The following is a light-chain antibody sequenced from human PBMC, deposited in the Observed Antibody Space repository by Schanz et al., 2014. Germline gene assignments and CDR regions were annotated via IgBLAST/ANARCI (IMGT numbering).Light chain of an antibody. J-gene: IGKJ1*01. CDR3: QQYNGGT. V-gene: IGKV3-15*01. Sequence: EIVMTQSPATLSLSPGEIATLSCRASQNVDSNLAWYQQTPGQAPRLLMYGASTRANAISARFSGSGSGTEFTLTISSLQSEDFAVYYCQQYNGGTFGQGTKVEIK. CDR2: GAS. CDR1: QNVDSN.